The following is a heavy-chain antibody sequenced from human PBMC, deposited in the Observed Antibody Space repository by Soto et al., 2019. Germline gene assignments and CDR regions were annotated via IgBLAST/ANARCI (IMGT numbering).Heavy chain of an antibody. Sequence: SVKVSCKASGGTFSSYAISWVRQAPGQGLEWMGGIIPIFGTANYAQKFQGRVTITADESTSTAYMELSSLRSEDTAVYYCARDGNSSPRPYYYSGMDVGGKGTRVTVPP. D-gene: IGHD6-13*01. CDR2: IIPIFGTA. V-gene: IGHV1-69*13. J-gene: IGHJ6*04. CDR3: ARDGNSSPRPYYYSGMDV. CDR1: GGTFSSYA.